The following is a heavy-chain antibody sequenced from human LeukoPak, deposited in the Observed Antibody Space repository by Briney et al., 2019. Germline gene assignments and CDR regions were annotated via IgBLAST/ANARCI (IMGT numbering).Heavy chain of an antibody. Sequence: SETLSLTCTVSGGSISSYYWSWIRQPPGKGLEWIGYIYYSGSTNYNPSLKSRVTISVDTSKNQFSLKLSSVTAADTAVYYCARAYSKGYYYMDVWGKGTTVTVSS. CDR2: IYYSGST. CDR3: ARAYSKGYYYMDV. V-gene: IGHV4-59*01. D-gene: IGHD4-11*01. J-gene: IGHJ6*03. CDR1: GGSISSYY.